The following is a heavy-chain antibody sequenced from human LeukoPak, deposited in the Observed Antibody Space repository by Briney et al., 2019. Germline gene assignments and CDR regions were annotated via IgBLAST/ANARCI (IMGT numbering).Heavy chain of an antibody. Sequence: SETLSLTCAVYGGSFSGYYWSWIRQPPGKGLEWIGEINHSGSTNYNPSLKSRVTISVDTSKNQFSLKLSSVTAADTAVYYCARFDYGSYFDYWGQGTLVTVSS. CDR1: GGSFSGYY. CDR2: INHSGST. J-gene: IGHJ4*02. CDR3: ARFDYGSYFDY. V-gene: IGHV4-34*01. D-gene: IGHD4/OR15-4a*01.